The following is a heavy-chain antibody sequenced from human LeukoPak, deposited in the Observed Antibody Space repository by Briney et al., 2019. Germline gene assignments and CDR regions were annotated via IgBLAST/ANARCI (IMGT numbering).Heavy chain of an antibody. CDR2: ISSSGSTI. V-gene: IGHV3-48*03. D-gene: IGHD3-22*01. Sequence: PGRSLRLSCAASGFTFSSYEMNWVRQAPGKGLEWGSYISSSGSTIYYADSVKGRFTISRDNAKNSLYLQMNSLRAEDTAVYYCARDPNYYDSLDFDYWGQGTLVTVSS. CDR3: ARDPNYYDSLDFDY. J-gene: IGHJ4*02. CDR1: GFTFSSYE.